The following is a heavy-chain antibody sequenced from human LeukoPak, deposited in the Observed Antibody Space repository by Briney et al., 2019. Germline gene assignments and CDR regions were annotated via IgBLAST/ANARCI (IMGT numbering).Heavy chain of an antibody. D-gene: IGHD5-18*01. J-gene: IGHJ4*02. Sequence: PGGSLRLSCAASGFTFSSYAMHWVRQAPGKGLEYVSAISSNGGSTYYANSVKGRFTISRDNSKNTLYLQMGILRAEDMAVYYCARGVSGYSYLYSHLDYWGQGTLVTVSS. CDR1: GFTFSSYA. CDR2: ISSNGGST. V-gene: IGHV3-64*01. CDR3: ARGVSGYSYLYSHLDY.